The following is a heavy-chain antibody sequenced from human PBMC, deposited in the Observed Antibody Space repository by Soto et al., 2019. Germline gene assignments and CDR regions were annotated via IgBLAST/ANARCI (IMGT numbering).Heavy chain of an antibody. D-gene: IGHD3-3*01. V-gene: IGHV4-31*03. CDR2: IYYSGST. Sequence: SETLSLTCTVSGGSISSGGYYWSWIRQHPGKGLEWIGYIYYSGSTYYNPSLKSRVTISVDTSKNQFSLKLSSVTAADTAVYYCARWWSGSRQGFDPWGQGTLVTVSS. CDR3: ARWWSGSRQGFDP. J-gene: IGHJ5*02. CDR1: GGSISSGGYY.